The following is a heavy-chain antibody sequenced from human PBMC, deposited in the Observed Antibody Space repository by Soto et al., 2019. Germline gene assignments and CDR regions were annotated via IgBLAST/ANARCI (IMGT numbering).Heavy chain of an antibody. D-gene: IGHD4-17*01. CDR2: ITTKTNSYAT. Sequence: EVQLVESGGGLVQPGGSLKLSCAASGFTFSGSDMHWVRQASGKGLEWVGHITTKTNSYATEYAASVRGRFTISRDDSKNTAYLQMASLKTEDTAVYYCMETLTRRDVWGQGTTVTVSS. V-gene: IGHV3-73*01. J-gene: IGHJ6*02. CDR3: METLTRRDV. CDR1: GFTFSGSD.